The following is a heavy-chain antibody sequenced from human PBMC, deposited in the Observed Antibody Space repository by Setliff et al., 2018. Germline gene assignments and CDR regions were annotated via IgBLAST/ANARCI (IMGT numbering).Heavy chain of an antibody. Sequence: PGESLKISCKASGYSFTDYWIGWVRQMPGKGLEWMGSVYPGDPETRYSPSFQGQVTISADKSIGTAYLQWSSLKASDTAIYYCGRSPGLAEGGSWFAPWGQGTLVTVSS. V-gene: IGHV5-51*01. CDR2: VYPGDPET. D-gene: IGHD6-13*01. J-gene: IGHJ5*02. CDR3: GRSPGLAEGGSWFAP. CDR1: GYSFTDYW.